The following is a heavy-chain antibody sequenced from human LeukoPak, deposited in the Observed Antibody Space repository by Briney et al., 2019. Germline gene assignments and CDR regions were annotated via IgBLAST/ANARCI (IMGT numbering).Heavy chain of an antibody. CDR2: IYHSGST. Sequence: SETLSLTCAVSGGSISSSNWWSWVRQPPGKGLEWIGEIYHSGSTNYNPSLKSRVTISVDKSKNQFSLKLSSVTAADTAVYYCARGMGYSGYVLDYWGQGTLVTVSS. J-gene: IGHJ4*02. V-gene: IGHV4-4*02. CDR3: ARGMGYSGYVLDY. CDR1: GGSISSSNW. D-gene: IGHD5-12*01.